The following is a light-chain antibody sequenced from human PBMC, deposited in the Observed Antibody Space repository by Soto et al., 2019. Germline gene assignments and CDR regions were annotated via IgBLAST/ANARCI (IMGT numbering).Light chain of an antibody. Sequence: DIHMTKYPSTLSSSLGDRVTITCRASQSISSWLAWYQQKPGKAPKLLIYKASTLQSGVSSRFSGSGSGTEFTLSISSLQPDDFATYYCQQYNTYTWTFGQGTKVDIK. J-gene: IGKJ1*01. V-gene: IGKV1-5*03. CDR3: QQYNTYTWT. CDR2: KAS. CDR1: QSISSW.